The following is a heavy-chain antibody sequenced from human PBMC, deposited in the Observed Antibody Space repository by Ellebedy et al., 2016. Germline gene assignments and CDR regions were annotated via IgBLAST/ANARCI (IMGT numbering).Heavy chain of an antibody. Sequence: SETLSLTCTVSGGSISSYYWSWIRQPPGKGLEWIGEINHSGSTNYNPSLKSRVTISVDTSKNQFSLKLSSVTAADTAVYYCAKYDSSGYLAFDIWGQGTMVTVSS. J-gene: IGHJ3*02. CDR3: AKYDSSGYLAFDI. CDR2: INHSGST. D-gene: IGHD3-22*01. CDR1: GGSISSYY. V-gene: IGHV4-34*01.